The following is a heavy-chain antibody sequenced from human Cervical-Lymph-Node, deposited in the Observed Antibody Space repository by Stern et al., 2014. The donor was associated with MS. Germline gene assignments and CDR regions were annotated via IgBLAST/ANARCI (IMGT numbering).Heavy chain of an antibody. Sequence: VHLVESGGAVVQPGRSLRLSCAASGFTFSSYGMHWVRQAPGKGLEWVTVISYDGNPKYYAAAVKGRFTISRDNSKNTLHLQMNSVTPDDTAIYYCARDYEDTSMLFDHWGQGTLVTVSS. D-gene: IGHD2-8*01. CDR1: GFTFSSYG. CDR3: ARDYEDTSMLFDH. J-gene: IGHJ4*02. CDR2: ISYDGNPK. V-gene: IGHV3-30*03.